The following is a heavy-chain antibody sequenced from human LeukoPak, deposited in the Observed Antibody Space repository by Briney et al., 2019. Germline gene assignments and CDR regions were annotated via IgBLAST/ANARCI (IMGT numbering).Heavy chain of an antibody. CDR2: IYYSGST. D-gene: IGHD6-13*01. CDR3: ARRRIAAAFPPYYYYMDV. V-gene: IGHV4-39*01. CDR1: GGSISRSSYY. J-gene: IGHJ6*03. Sequence: SETLSLTCTVSGGSISRSSYYWGWIRQPPGKGLEWIGSIYYSGSTYYNPSLKSRVTISVDTSKNQFSLKLSSVTAADTAVYYCARRRIAAAFPPYYYYMDVWGKGTTVTVSS.